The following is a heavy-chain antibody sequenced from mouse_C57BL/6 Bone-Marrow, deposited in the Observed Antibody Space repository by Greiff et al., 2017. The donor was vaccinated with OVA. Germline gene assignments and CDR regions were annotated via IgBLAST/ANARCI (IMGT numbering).Heavy chain of an antibody. V-gene: IGHV7-3*01. CDR3: ARDKWVRRRGYFDY. CDR1: GFTFTDYY. CDR2: IRNKANGYTT. J-gene: IGHJ2*01. Sequence: EVLLVESGGGLVQPGGSLSLSCAASGFTFTDYYMSWVRQPPGKALEWLGFIRNKANGYTTEYSASVKGRFTNSRDNSQSILYRQMNAMRAEDGATYYCARDKWVRRRGYFDYWGQGTTLTVSS. D-gene: IGHD2-2*01.